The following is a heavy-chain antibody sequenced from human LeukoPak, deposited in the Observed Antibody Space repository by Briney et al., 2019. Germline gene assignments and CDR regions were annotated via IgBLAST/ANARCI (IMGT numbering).Heavy chain of an antibody. V-gene: IGHV3-21*01. CDR1: GFTFSSYS. CDR2: ISSSSYI. CDR3: ARDQGRAYYYYGMDV. Sequence: GGSLRLSCAASGFTFSSYSMNWVRQAPGKGLEWVSSISSSSYIYYADSVKGRFTISRDNAKNSLYLQMNSLRAEDTAVYYCARDQGRAYYYYGMDVWGQGTTVTVSS. J-gene: IGHJ6*02.